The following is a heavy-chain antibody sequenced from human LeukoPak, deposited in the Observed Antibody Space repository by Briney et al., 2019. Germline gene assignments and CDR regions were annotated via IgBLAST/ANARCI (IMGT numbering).Heavy chain of an antibody. J-gene: IGHJ4*02. Sequence: SETLSLTCAVSGYSISSGYYWGWIRQPPGKGLEWIGSIYHSGSTYYNPSLTGRVTISVDTSKNQFSLKLSSVTAADTAVYYCARRVQGGDFWSGYYTFDYWGQGTLVTVSS. D-gene: IGHD3-3*01. CDR1: GYSISSGYY. V-gene: IGHV4-38-2*01. CDR2: IYHSGST. CDR3: ARRVQGGDFWSGYYTFDY.